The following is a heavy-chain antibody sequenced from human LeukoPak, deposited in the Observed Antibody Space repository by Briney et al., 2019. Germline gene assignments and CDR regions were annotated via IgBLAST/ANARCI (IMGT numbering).Heavy chain of an antibody. V-gene: IGHV1-69*05. CDR3: ATDYYDSSGHFDY. J-gene: IGHJ4*02. D-gene: IGHD3-22*01. CDR2: IIPIFGTA. CDR1: GGTFSSYA. Sequence: GASVKVSCKASGGTFSSYAISWVRQAPGQGLEWMGGIIPIFGTANYAQKLQGRVTMTTDTSTSTAYMELRSLRSDDTAVYYCATDYYDSSGHFDYWGQGTLVTVSS.